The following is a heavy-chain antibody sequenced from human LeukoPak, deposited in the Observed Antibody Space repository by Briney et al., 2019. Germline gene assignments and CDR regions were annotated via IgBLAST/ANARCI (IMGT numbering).Heavy chain of an antibody. CDR2: IVVGSGNT. Sequence: AASVKVSCKASGFTFTSSAMQWVRQARGQRLEWIGWIVVGSGNTNYAQKFQERVTITRDMSTSTAYMELSSLRSEDTAVYYCAAATYYYDSSGYSNGAFDIWGQGTMVTVSS. V-gene: IGHV1-58*02. D-gene: IGHD3-22*01. CDR1: GFTFTSSA. J-gene: IGHJ3*02. CDR3: AAATYYYDSSGYSNGAFDI.